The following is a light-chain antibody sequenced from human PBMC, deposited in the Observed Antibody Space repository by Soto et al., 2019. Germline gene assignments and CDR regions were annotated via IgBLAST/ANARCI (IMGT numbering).Light chain of an antibody. Sequence: IQMTQSPSSLSASIGDRVIITCRASQSITTYLNWYQQKPGTAPKLLIYAASSLQGGVPPRFSGSGSGTDFTLTINSLQPEDFATYFCQQSYTTPLTFGGGTKVDIK. J-gene: IGKJ4*01. CDR2: AAS. V-gene: IGKV1-39*01. CDR3: QQSYTTPLT. CDR1: QSITTY.